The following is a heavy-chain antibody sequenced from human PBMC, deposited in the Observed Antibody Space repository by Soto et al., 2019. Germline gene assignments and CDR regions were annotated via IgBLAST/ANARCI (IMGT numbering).Heavy chain of an antibody. D-gene: IGHD2-15*01. Sequence: QVQLVQSGAEVKKPGSSVKVSCKASGGTFSSYAISWVRQAPGQGLEWMGGIIPIFGTANYAQKFQGRVTITADESTSKAYMEVSSLRSEDTAVYYCARDRAEGRGNDAFDICGQATMVTVSS. J-gene: IGHJ3*02. CDR1: GGTFSSYA. V-gene: IGHV1-69*01. CDR2: IIPIFGTA. CDR3: ARDRAEGRGNDAFDI.